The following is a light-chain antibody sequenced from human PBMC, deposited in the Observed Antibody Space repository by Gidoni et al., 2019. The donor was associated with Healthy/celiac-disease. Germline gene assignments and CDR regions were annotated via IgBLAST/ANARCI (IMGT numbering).Light chain of an antibody. CDR3: GTWDSSLSAWV. CDR2: DNN. V-gene: IGLV1-51*01. CDR1: SSNLGNNY. Sequence: QSVLTQPPSVSAPPGQKVTISCSGSSSNLGNNYVSWYQQLPGTAPKLLIYDNNKRPSGIPDRFSGSKSGTSATLGITGLQTGDEADYYCGTWDSSLSAWVFGGGTKLTVL. J-gene: IGLJ3*02.